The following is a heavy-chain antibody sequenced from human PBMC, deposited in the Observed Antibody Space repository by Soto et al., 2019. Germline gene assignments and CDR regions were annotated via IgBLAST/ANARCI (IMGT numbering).Heavy chain of an antibody. V-gene: IGHV3-9*01. CDR1: GFTFDDYA. D-gene: IGHD5-18*01. Sequence: GGSLRLSCAASGFTFDDYAMHWVRQAPGKGLEWVSGISWNSGSIGYADAVKGRFTISRENTKNSLYLQMNSRRAEDTAVYYCAKEMNGYSSLACHYGMDVWGQGTTVTVSS. CDR2: ISWNSGSI. CDR3: AKEMNGYSSLACHYGMDV. J-gene: IGHJ6*02.